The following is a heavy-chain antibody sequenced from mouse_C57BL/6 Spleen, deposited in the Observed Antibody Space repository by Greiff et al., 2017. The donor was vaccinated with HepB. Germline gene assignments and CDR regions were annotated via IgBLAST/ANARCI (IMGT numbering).Heavy chain of an antibody. CDR1: GYTFTSYW. Sequence: QVQLQQPGAELVKPGASVKLSCKASGYTFTSYWMQWVKQRPGQGLEWIGEIDPSDSYTNYNQKFKGKATLTVDTSSSTAYMQLSSRASEDSAVYYCARSGGDWGQGTSVTVAS. V-gene: IGHV1-50*01. CDR2: IDPSDSYT. J-gene: IGHJ4*01. D-gene: IGHD3-1*01. CDR3: ARSGGD.